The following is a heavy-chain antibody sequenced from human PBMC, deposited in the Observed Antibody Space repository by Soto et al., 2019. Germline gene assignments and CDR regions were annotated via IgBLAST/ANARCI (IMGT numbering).Heavy chain of an antibody. J-gene: IGHJ4*02. CDR3: ARDEGGYYYDSSGYPDY. Sequence: ASVKVSCKASGYTFTSYYMHWVRQAPGQGLEWMGIINPSGGSTSYAQKFQGRVTMTGDTSTSTVYMELSSLRSEDTAVYYCARDEGGYYYDSSGYPDYWGQGTLVTVSS. V-gene: IGHV1-46*01. CDR2: INPSGGST. D-gene: IGHD3-22*01. CDR1: GYTFTSYY.